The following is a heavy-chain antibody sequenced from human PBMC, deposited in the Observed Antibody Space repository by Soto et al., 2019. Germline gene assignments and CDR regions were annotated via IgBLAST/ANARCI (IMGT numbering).Heavy chain of an antibody. D-gene: IGHD3-10*01. CDR1: GYTFTSYD. CDR3: ARGGVFFFAAPTNPFDY. CDR2: MNPNSGNT. Sequence: QVQLVQSGAEVKKPGASVKVSCKASGYTFTSYDINWVRQATGQGLEWMGWMNPNSGNTGYAQKFQGRVTMTRNTSIRTDYMELSSLRSENTAVYYCARGGVFFFAAPTNPFDYWVQGTLVTVSS. J-gene: IGHJ4*02. V-gene: IGHV1-8*01.